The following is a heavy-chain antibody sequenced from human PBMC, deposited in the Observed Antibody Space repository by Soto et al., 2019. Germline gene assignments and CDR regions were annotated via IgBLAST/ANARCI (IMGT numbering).Heavy chain of an antibody. CDR2: TYYKSKWYN. J-gene: IGHJ6*03. D-gene: IGHD5-12*01. CDR1: GDSVSSNSAA. CDR3: ARGSWDDVSGHFYMDV. V-gene: IGHV6-1*01. Sequence: QVQLQQSGPGLVKPSETLSLTCAISGDSVSSNSAAWNWIRQTPSRGLEWLGRTYYKSKWYNNYGVSVKSRVTITPDTSKNQFSLQLNSVTPEDTAMYYCARGSWDDVSGHFYMDVWGKGTTVTVSS.